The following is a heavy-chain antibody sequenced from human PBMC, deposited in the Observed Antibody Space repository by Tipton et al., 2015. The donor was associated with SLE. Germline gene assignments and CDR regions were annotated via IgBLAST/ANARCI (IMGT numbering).Heavy chain of an antibody. J-gene: IGHJ4*02. CDR3: ARLAARERRDY. D-gene: IGHD1-26*01. V-gene: IGHV3-9*01. Sequence: RSLRLSCAASGFTFDDYAVHWVRQPPGKGLEWVSGISWNSGSIGYADSVKGRFTISGDNAKNSLCLEMNSLRAEDTAVYYCARLAARERRDYWGQGTLVTVSS. CDR2: ISWNSGSI. CDR1: GFTFDDYA.